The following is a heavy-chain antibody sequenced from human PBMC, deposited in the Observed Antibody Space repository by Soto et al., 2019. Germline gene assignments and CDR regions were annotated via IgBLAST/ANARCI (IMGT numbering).Heavy chain of an antibody. CDR1: GFTVSSNY. V-gene: IGHV3-66*01. J-gene: IGHJ4*02. CDR2: IYSGGST. D-gene: IGHD6-6*01. CDR3: ARDSSPTPYFDY. Sequence: EVQLVESGGGLVQPGGSLRLSCAASGFTVSSNYMSWVRQAPGKGLEWVSVIYSGGSTYYADSVKGRFTISRDNSKNTLYLQMNSLRAEDTAVYYCARDSSPTPYFDYWGQGTLVTVSS.